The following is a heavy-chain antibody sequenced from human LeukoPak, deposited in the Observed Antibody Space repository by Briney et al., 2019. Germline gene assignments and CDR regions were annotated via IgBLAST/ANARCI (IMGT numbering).Heavy chain of an antibody. J-gene: IGHJ3*02. CDR2: LNPGDGYT. V-gene: IGHV1-46*01. Sequence: ASVKVSCKPSGYTFISSHMHWMRQAPGQGLEWMGILNPGDGYTNYAQKFQGRVTITRDTSTSTVYMELSSLRSEDTAVYYCAKDRGGSYTFDIWGQGTMVTVSS. D-gene: IGHD3-16*01. CDR1: GYTFISSH. CDR3: AKDRGGSYTFDI.